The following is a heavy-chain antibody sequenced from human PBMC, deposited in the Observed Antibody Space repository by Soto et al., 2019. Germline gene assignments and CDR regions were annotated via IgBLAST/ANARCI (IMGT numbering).Heavy chain of an antibody. J-gene: IGHJ5*02. V-gene: IGHV1-8*01. CDR1: GYTFTSHD. CDR2: MNPNSGHT. CDR3: ASDMSTT. Sequence: QVQLVQSGAEVKKPGASVKVSCKASGYTFTSHDINWMRQATGQGLEWMGWMNPNSGHTNYAQKFQGRVTMPRDTSISTAYMELTSLRSEDTAIYYCASDMSTTWGQGTLVTVSS. D-gene: IGHD2-2*01.